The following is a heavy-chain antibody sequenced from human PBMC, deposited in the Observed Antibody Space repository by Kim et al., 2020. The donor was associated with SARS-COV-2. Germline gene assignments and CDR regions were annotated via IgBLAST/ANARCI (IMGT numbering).Heavy chain of an antibody. CDR3: AREGLPRVWGLRRSEAFDI. CDR1: GYTFTSYA. J-gene: IGHJ3*02. CDR2: INAGNGNT. Sequence: ASVKVSCKASGYTFTSYAMHWVRQAPGQRLEWMGWINAGNGNTKYSQKFQGRVTITRDTSASTAYMELSSLRSEDTAVYYCAREGLPRVWGLRRSEAFDIWGQGTMVTVSS. D-gene: IGHD3-16*01. V-gene: IGHV1-3*01.